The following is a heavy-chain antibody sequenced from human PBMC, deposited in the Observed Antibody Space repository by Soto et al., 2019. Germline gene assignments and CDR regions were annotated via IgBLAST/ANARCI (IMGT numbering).Heavy chain of an antibody. D-gene: IGHD5-18*01. J-gene: IGHJ4*02. V-gene: IGHV3-23*01. CDR1: GFTFSTYA. Sequence: EVQLLESGGALVQPGGSLRLSCAASGFTFSTYAMTWVRQAPGKGLEWVASLTNTGDSTHYPDSVKGRFTISRDNSKNTMYLQKSSLRAEDTAVYYCARGGPRDGYRDLDYWGQGTQVTVSS. CDR2: LTNTGDST. CDR3: ARGGPRDGYRDLDY.